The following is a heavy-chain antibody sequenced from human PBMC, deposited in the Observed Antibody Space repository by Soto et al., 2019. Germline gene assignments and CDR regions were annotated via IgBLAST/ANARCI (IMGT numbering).Heavy chain of an antibody. D-gene: IGHD2-2*01. V-gene: IGHV4-59*08. CDR2: IYYSGST. CDR3: AGRDCSGTNCYYLDYYYMDV. Sequence: QVQLQESGPGLVRPSETLSLTCTVSGGSFSSYYWTWIRQSPGKGLEWIGYIYYSGSTDYNPSLRVRLDISIDKSKNQFSLRLNSMTAADTAVYYCAGRDCSGTNCYYLDYYYMDVWGKGTTVTVSS. J-gene: IGHJ6*03. CDR1: GGSFSSYY.